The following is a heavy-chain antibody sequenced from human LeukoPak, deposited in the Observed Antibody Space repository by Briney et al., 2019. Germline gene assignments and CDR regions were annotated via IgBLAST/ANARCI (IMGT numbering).Heavy chain of an antibody. CDR2: ISYDGSNK. J-gene: IGHJ4*02. D-gene: IGHD5-24*01. CDR1: GFTFSSYA. CDR3: ARELESRNFDY. V-gene: IGHV3-30-3*01. Sequence: PGGSLRLSCAASGFTFSSYAMHWVRQAPGKGLEWVAVISYDGSNKYYADSVKGRFTISRDNSKNTLYLQMNSLRAEDTAVYYCARELESRNFDYWGQGTLVTVSS.